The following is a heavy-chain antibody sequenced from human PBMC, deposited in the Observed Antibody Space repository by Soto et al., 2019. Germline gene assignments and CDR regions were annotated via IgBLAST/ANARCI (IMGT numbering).Heavy chain of an antibody. CDR2: IYSGGST. CDR1: GFTVSSNY. V-gene: IGHV3-53*01. J-gene: IGHJ2*01. Sequence: PGGALRLSCAASGFTVSSNYMSWVRQAPGKGLEWVSVIYSGGSTYYADSVKGRFTISRDNSKNTLYLQMNSLRAEDTAVYYCARSYGGNSVDFDLWGRGTLVTVSS. D-gene: IGHD2-21*02. CDR3: ARSYGGNSVDFDL.